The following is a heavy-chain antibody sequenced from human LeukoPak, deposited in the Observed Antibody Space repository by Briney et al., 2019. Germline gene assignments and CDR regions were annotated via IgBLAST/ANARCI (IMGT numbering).Heavy chain of an antibody. D-gene: IGHD3-10*01. CDR3: AKDLNYGFDS. CDR2: ISGSGDKT. Sequence: VSAISGSGDKTFYAESVRGRFTISRDNSRNTLYLQMNSLRAEDTAVYYCAKDLNYGFDSWGQGTLVTV. V-gene: IGHV3-23*01. J-gene: IGHJ4*02.